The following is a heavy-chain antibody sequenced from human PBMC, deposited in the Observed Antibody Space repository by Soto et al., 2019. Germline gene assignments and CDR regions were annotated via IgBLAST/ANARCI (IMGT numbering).Heavy chain of an antibody. D-gene: IGHD3-10*01. CDR1: GYTFTRYD. CDR2: MNPNSGNT. V-gene: IGHV1-8*01. Sequence: ASVKVSCKASGYTFTRYDINWVRQATGQGLEWMGWMNPNSGNTGYAQKFQGRVTMTRNTSISTAYMELSSLRSEDTAVYYCARGSEVRGVIPYYYYYGMDVWGQGTTVTVSS. CDR3: ARGSEVRGVIPYYYYYGMDV. J-gene: IGHJ6*02.